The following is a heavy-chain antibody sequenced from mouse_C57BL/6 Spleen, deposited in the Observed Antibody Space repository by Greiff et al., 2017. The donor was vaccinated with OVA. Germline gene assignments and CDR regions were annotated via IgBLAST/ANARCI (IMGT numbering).Heavy chain of an antibody. Sequence: VKLVESGAELARPGASVKLSCKASGYTFTSYGISWVKQRTGQGLEWIGEIYPRSGNTYYNEKFKGKATLTADKSSSTAYMELRSLTSEDSAVYFCARMDSSGYVGAMDYWGQGTSVTVSS. CDR2: IYPRSGNT. CDR1: GYTFTSYG. D-gene: IGHD3-2*02. J-gene: IGHJ4*01. V-gene: IGHV1-81*01. CDR3: ARMDSSGYVGAMDY.